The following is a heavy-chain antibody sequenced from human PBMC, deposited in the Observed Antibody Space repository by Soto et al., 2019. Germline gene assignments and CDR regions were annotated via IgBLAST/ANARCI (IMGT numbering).Heavy chain of an antibody. V-gene: IGHV5-51*01. Sequence: GESLKISCKGSGYSFTSYWIGWVRQMPGKGLEWMGIIYPGDSDTRYSPSFQGQVTISADKSISTAYLQWSSLKASDTAMYYCARRRYDFWSGYRRAWFDPWGQGTLVTVSS. CDR1: GYSFTSYW. J-gene: IGHJ5*02. D-gene: IGHD3-3*01. CDR3: ARRRYDFWSGYRRAWFDP. CDR2: IYPGDSDT.